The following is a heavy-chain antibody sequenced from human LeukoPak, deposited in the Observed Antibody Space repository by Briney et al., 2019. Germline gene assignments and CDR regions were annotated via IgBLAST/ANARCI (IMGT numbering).Heavy chain of an antibody. Sequence: GGSLRLSCAASGFAFDDYAMHWVRQAPGKGLEWVSLISGDGGSTYYADSVKGRFTISRDNSKNSLYLQMNSLRTEDTALYYCAKDKGYSYGFLIDYWGQGTLVTVSS. V-gene: IGHV3-43*02. CDR2: ISGDGGST. CDR1: GFAFDDYA. CDR3: AKDKGYSYGFLIDY. J-gene: IGHJ4*02. D-gene: IGHD5-18*01.